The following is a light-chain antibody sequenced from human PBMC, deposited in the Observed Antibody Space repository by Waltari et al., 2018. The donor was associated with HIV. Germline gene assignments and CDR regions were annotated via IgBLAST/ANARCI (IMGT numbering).Light chain of an antibody. V-gene: IGKV1-39*01. CDR1: QDISTD. CDR2: GAS. CDR3: QQSYNAPYT. J-gene: IGKJ2*01. Sequence: DIRMAQSPSSLSASVGDRILISCRARQDISTDLNWYQKRPGKAPKLLIYGASHLQGGVPPIFSGSGSGTAFTLAINGLQFEDFATYFCQQSYNAPYTFGQGT.